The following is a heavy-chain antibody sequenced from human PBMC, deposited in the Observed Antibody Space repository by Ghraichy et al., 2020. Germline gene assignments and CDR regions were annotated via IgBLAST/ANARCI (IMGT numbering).Heavy chain of an antibody. CDR3: ARDTGWGFFDF. J-gene: IGHJ2*01. CDR2: IRQDGGLT. D-gene: IGHD3-16*01. Sequence: GGSLRLSCEVSGLSFSGSWFSWVRQAPGKGLEWVAIIRQDGGLTNYMDSVKGRFTISRDNAQDSLYVQLNSLRVEDTAVYYCARDTGWGFFDFWGRGTLVTVAS. CDR1: GLSFSGSW. V-gene: IGHV3-7*01.